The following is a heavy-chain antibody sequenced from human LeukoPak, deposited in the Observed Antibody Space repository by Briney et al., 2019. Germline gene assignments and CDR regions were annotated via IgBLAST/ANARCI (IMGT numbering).Heavy chain of an antibody. J-gene: IGHJ4*02. Sequence: GGSLRLCCAASGFSFSSYWMTWVRQAPGKGLEWVANIKQDGSEKNYVDSVKGRFSISRDNAENSLYLQMNSLRAEDTAVYYCAKNRGSGSYNDYWGQETLVTVSS. CDR3: AKNRGSGSYNDY. V-gene: IGHV3-7*01. CDR2: IKQDGSEK. CDR1: GFSFSSYW. D-gene: IGHD3-10*01.